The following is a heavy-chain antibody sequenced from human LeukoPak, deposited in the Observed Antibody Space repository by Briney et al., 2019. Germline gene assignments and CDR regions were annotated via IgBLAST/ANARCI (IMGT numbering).Heavy chain of an antibody. CDR1: GGTFSSYA. CDR2: IIPIFGTA. D-gene: IGHD6-13*01. J-gene: IGHJ3*02. V-gene: IGHV1-69*05. CDR3: ARGRRAAAGHWGNDAFDI. Sequence: GASVKVSCKASGGTFSSYAISWVRQAPGQGLEWIGGIIPIFGTANYAQKFQGRVTITTDESTSTAYMELSSLRSEDTAVYYCARGRRAAAGHWGNDAFDIWGQGTMVTVSS.